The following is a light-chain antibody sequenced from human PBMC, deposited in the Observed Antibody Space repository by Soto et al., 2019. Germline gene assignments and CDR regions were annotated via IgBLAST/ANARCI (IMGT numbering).Light chain of an antibody. V-gene: IGLV1-40*01. CDR1: NSNIGAGYD. CDR2: GNS. CDR3: QSYDTSLSALYV. J-gene: IGLJ1*01. Sequence: QSVLTQPPSVSGAPGQRATISCTGSNSNIGAGYDVHWYQLLPGTAPKLLIYGNSNRPSGVPDRFSGSKSGTSASLAITGLQAEDEADYYCQSYDTSLSALYVFGTGTKLTVL.